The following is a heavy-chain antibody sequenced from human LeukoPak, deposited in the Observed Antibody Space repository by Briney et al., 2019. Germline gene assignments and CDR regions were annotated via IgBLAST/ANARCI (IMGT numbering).Heavy chain of an antibody. CDR3: ARALVEGTFDI. J-gene: IGHJ3*02. Sequence: ASVKVSCKASGYTFTGYYMHWVRQAPGQGLEWMGWINPNSGGTSYAQKFQGWVTMTRDTSISTAYMELSRLRSDDTAVYYCARALVEGTFDIWGQGTMVTVSS. CDR1: GYTFTGYY. CDR2: INPNSGGT. D-gene: IGHD2-2*01. V-gene: IGHV1-2*04.